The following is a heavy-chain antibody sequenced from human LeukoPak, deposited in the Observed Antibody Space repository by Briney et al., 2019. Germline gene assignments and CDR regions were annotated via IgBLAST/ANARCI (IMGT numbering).Heavy chain of an antibody. CDR3: AKAVAATGHYYFGMDV. V-gene: IGHV3-33*06. CDR1: GFTFSSYG. J-gene: IGHJ6*02. Sequence: GGSLRLSCTASGFTFSSYGMHWVRQAPGKGLEWVAVIWFDGSNKYYADSVKGRLTISRDNSKSRLYLQMNSLRAEDTAVYYCAKAVAATGHYYFGMDVWGQGTTVTVSS. CDR2: IWFDGSNK. D-gene: IGHD6-19*01.